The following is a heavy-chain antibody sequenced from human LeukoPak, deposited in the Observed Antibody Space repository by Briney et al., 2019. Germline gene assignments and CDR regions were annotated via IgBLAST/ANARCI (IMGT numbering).Heavy chain of an antibody. CDR1: GFTFSSYG. D-gene: IGHD1/OR15-1a*01. CDR2: IWYDGSNK. CDR3: ARARTGTNYYYYGMDV. Sequence: PGGSLRLSCAASGFTFSSYGMHWVRQAPGKGLEWVAVIWYDGSNKYYAYSVKGRFTISRDNSKNTLYLQMNSLRAEDTAVYYCARARTGTNYYYYGMDVWGQGTTVTVSS. V-gene: IGHV3-33*01. J-gene: IGHJ6*02.